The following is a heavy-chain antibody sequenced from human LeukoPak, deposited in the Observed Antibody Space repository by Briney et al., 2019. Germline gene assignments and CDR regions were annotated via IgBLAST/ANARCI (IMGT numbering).Heavy chain of an antibody. CDR2: INHSGST. D-gene: IGHD3-10*01. Sequence: SETLSLTCAVYGGSFSGYYWSWIRQPPGKGLEWIGEINHSGSTNYNPSLKSRGTISVDTSKNQFSLKLSSVTAADTAVYYCARMVGSRKGESGAFDIWGQGTMVTVSS. V-gene: IGHV4-34*01. J-gene: IGHJ3*02. CDR3: ARMVGSRKGESGAFDI. CDR1: GGSFSGYY.